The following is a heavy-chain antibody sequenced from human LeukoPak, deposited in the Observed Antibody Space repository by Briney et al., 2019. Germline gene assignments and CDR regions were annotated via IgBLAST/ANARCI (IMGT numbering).Heavy chain of an antibody. CDR1: GGSFSGYY. Sequence: SETLSLTCAVYGGSFSGYYWSWIRQPPGKGLEWIGEINHSGSTNYNPSLKSRVTISVGTSMNQFSLKLSSVTAADTAVYYCATYYDSSAYAPRWGQGTLVTVSS. CDR2: INHSGST. V-gene: IGHV4-34*01. D-gene: IGHD3-22*01. CDR3: ATYYDSSAYAPR. J-gene: IGHJ4*02.